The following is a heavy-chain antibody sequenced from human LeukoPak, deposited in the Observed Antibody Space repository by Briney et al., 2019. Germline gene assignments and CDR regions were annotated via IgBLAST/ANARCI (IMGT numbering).Heavy chain of an antibody. Sequence: GASVKVSCKVSGYTLTELSMHWVRQAPGKGLEWRGGFDPEDVATISAQKCHGRGTITEDTSTDTAYMELSSLRSEDTAVYSCAKVSWSRFRGSYYSRTFDYWGQGTLVTVSS. V-gene: IGHV1-24*01. J-gene: IGHJ4*02. CDR3: AKVSWSRFRGSYYSRTFDY. D-gene: IGHD1-26*01. CDR2: FDPEDVAT. CDR1: GYTLTELS.